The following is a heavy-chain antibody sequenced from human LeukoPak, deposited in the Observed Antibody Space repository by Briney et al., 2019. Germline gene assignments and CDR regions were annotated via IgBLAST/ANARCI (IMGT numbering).Heavy chain of an antibody. CDR1: GGSFSGYY. CDR2: INHSGST. Sequence: SETLSLTCAVYGGSFSGYYWSWIRQPPGKGLEWIGEINHSGSTNYNPSLKSRVTISVDTSKNQFSLKLSSVTAADKAVYHCARRKLERGEIDYWGQGTLVTVSS. D-gene: IGHD1-1*01. J-gene: IGHJ4*02. CDR3: ARRKLERGEIDY. V-gene: IGHV4-34*01.